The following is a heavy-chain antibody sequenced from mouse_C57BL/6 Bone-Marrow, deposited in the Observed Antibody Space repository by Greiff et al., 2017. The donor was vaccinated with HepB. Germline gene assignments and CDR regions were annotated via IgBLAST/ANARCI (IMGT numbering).Heavy chain of an antibody. CDR3: ARWELGRY. CDR2: IDPSDSYT. V-gene: IGHV1-50*01. J-gene: IGHJ2*01. D-gene: IGHD4-1*01. CDR1: GYTFTSYW. Sequence: QVQLQQPGAELVKPGASVKLSCKASGYTFTSYWMQWVKQRPGQGLEWIGEIDPSDSYTNYNQKFKGKATLTVDTSSSTAYMQLSSLTSEDSAVYYCARWELGRYWGQGTTLTVSS.